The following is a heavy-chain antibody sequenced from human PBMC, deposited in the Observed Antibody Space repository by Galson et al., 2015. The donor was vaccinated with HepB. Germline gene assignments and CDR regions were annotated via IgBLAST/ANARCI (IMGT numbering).Heavy chain of an antibody. Sequence: SVKVSCKVSGYTLTELSMHWVRQAPGKGLEWMGGFDPEDGETIYAQKFQGRVTMTEDTSTDTAYMELSSLRSEDTAVYYCATTRLNMVATFSPLDYWGQGTLVTVSS. CDR3: ATTRLNMVATFSPLDY. J-gene: IGHJ4*02. D-gene: IGHD5-12*01. V-gene: IGHV1-24*01. CDR2: FDPEDGET. CDR1: GYTLTELS.